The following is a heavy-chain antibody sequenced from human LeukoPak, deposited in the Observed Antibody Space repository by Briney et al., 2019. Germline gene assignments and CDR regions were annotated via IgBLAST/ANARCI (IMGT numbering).Heavy chain of an antibody. J-gene: IGHJ4*02. D-gene: IGHD6-19*01. Sequence: XLEXVSAISGSGGSTYYADSVKGRFTISRDNSKNTLYLQMNSLRAEDTAVYYCASPKYSSAWFFDYWGQGTLVTVSS. CDR3: ASPKYSSAWFFDY. CDR2: ISGSGGST. V-gene: IGHV3-23*01.